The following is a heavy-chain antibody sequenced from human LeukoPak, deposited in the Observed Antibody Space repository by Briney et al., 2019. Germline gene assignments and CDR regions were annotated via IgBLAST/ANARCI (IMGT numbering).Heavy chain of an antibody. J-gene: IGHJ5*02. D-gene: IGHD3-3*01. CDR2: INPKSGRI. CDR1: GYSFTDYY. Sequence: ASVKVSCKTSGYSFTDYYIHWVRQAPGQGLEWMGWINPKSGRISSARKFQDRVTMTRDPSISTVYMDMAWLTSDDTAIYFCARADFVDAGPYLIGPWGQGTLVTVSS. CDR3: ARADFVDAGPYLIGP. V-gene: IGHV1-2*02.